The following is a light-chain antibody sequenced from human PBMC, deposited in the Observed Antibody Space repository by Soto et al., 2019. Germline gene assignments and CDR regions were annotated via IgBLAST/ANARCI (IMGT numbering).Light chain of an antibody. CDR2: DNN. CDR1: SSNIGNNY. J-gene: IGLJ3*02. Sequence: QSVLTRPPSVSAAPGQKVTISCSGSSSNIGNNYVSWYQQLPGTAPKLLIYDNNKRPSGIPDRFSGSKSGTSATLGITGLQTGDEADYYCGTWDSSLSALWVFGGGTKLTVL. CDR3: GTWDSSLSALWV. V-gene: IGLV1-51*01.